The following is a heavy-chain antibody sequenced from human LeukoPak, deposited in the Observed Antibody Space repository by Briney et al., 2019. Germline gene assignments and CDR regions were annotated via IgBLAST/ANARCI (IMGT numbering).Heavy chain of an antibody. V-gene: IGHV3-30*04. CDR2: ISYDGSNK. CDR3: ARRHDAFDI. CDR1: GFTFSSYA. J-gene: IGHJ3*02. Sequence: PGGSLRLSCAASGFTFSSYAMHWVRQAPGKGLEWVAVISYDGSNKYYADSVKGRFTISRDNSKNTLYLQMNSLRAEDTAVYYCARRHDAFDIWGQGTMVTVSS.